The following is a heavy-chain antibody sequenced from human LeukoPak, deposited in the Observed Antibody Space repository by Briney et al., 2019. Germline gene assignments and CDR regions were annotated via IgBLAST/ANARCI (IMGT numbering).Heavy chain of an antibody. Sequence: SGGSLRLSCAASGFTFSSYGMHWVRQAPGKGLEWVAFIRYDGSNKYYADSVKGRFTISRDNSKNTLYLQMNSLRAEDTAVYYCANEIFDAFDIWGQGTMVTVSS. CDR3: ANEIFDAFDI. CDR2: IRYDGSNK. J-gene: IGHJ3*02. V-gene: IGHV3-30*02. CDR1: GFTFSSYG.